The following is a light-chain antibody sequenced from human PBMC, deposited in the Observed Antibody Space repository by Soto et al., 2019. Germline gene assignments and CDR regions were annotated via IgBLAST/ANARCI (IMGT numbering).Light chain of an antibody. CDR2: KDT. CDR1: ALPKQY. V-gene: IGLV3-25*02. J-gene: IGLJ1*01. Sequence: SYELTQPPSVSVSPGQTARITCSGDALPKQYAYWYQQKPGQAPVSVIYKDTERPSGIPERFSGSTSGTTVTLTISGVQAEDESDYYCQSADSSGTYYVFGTGTRSPS. CDR3: QSADSSGTYYV.